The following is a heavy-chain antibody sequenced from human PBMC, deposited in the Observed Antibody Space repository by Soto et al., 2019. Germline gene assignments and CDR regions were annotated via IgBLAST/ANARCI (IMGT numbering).Heavy chain of an antibody. V-gene: IGHV4-30-2*01. CDR1: GGSISSGGYS. D-gene: IGHD3-22*01. CDR2: IYHSGST. J-gene: IGHJ2*01. CDR3: ARSLSAGVFYYSFFYY. Sequence: SETLSLTCAFSGGSISSGGYSWSWIRQPPGKGLEWIGYIYHSGSTYYNPSLKSRVTISVDRSKNQFSLKLSSVTAADTAVYYCARSLSAGVFYYSFFYYGGRETRVT.